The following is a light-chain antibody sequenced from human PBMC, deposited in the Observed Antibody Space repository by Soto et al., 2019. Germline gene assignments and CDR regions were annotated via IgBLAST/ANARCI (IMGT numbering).Light chain of an antibody. CDR1: SSDVGGYNY. J-gene: IGLJ2*01. Sequence: QSALTQPASVSGSPGQSITISCTGTSSDVGGYNYVSWYQQHPGKAPKLMIYEVSNRPSGVPDRFSGSKSDTSASLAVTGLQAEDEADYYCQSYDSGLSAVLFGGGTKLTVL. CDR2: EVS. CDR3: QSYDSGLSAVL. V-gene: IGLV2-14*01.